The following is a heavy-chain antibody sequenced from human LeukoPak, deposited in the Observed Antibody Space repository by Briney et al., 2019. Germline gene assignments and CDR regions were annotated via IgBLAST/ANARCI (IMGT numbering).Heavy chain of an antibody. CDR3: ARLEGLNWFDP. Sequence: PSETLSLTCTVSGGSISSYYWSWIRQPPGKGLEWIGYIYYSGSTNYNPSLKSRVTISVDTSKNQFSLKLSSATAADTAVYYCARLEGLNWFDPWGQGTLVTVSS. J-gene: IGHJ5*02. CDR2: IYYSGST. V-gene: IGHV4-59*08. CDR1: GGSISSYY. D-gene: IGHD3-3*01.